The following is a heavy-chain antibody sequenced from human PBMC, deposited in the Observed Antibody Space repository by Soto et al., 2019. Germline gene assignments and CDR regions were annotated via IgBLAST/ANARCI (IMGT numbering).Heavy chain of an antibody. J-gene: IGHJ6*01. Sequence: EVQLVQSGAEVKKPGESLRISCKGSGYSFTSYWISRVRQMPGKGLEWMGRIDPSDSYTNSSPSFQGHVTISADKSISPAYLQGCSREAWDTARYTVARRPAGPPGGYSYYGMASGGQGPRSPSPQ. CDR2: IDPSDSYT. CDR3: ARRPAGPPGGYSYYGMAS. CDR1: GYSFTSYW. D-gene: IGHD3-10*01. V-gene: IGHV5-10-1*03.